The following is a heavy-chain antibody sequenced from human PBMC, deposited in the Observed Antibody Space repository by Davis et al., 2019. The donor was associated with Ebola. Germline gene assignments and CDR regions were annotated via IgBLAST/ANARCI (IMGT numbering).Heavy chain of an antibody. J-gene: IGHJ4*02. V-gene: IGHV3-49*03. CDR3: TREKAGSGYDYNDY. CDR2: IRSKAYGGTT. CDR1: GFTFGDYA. D-gene: IGHD5-12*01. Sequence: GESLKISCTASGFTFGDYAMSWFRQAPGKGLEWVGFIRSKAYGGTTEYAASVKGRFTISRDDSKSIAYLQMNSLKTEDTAVYYCTREKAGSGYDYNDYWGQGTLVTVSS.